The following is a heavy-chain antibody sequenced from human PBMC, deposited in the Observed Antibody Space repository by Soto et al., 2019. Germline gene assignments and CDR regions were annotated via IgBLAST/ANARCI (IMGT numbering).Heavy chain of an antibody. CDR2: ISSSSSYT. D-gene: IGHD2-8*01. V-gene: IGHV3-11*06. J-gene: IGHJ4*02. CDR3: ARTPDCTNGVCSAGFDY. CDR1: GFTFSDYY. Sequence: GSLRLSCAASGFTFSDYYMSWIRQAPGKGLEWVSYISSSSSYTNYADSVKGRFTISRDNAKNSLYLQMNSLRAEDTAVYYCARTPDCTNGVCSAGFDYWGQGTLVTVSS.